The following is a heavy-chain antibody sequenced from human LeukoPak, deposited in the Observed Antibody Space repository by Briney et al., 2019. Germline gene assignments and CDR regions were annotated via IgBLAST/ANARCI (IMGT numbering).Heavy chain of an antibody. D-gene: IGHD3-22*01. CDR3: TRDTHNYVSSSNPPGFDC. CDR2: IKQDGSEK. Sequence: GGSLSLSCAASGFTLSKFWVSWVRQAPGQGREWVANIKQDGSEKYYVDSVKGRFTISRANAKKSLYLQMNSLRTEDTAVYYCTRDTHNYVSSSNPPGFDCWGQGTLVTVSS. CDR1: GFTLSKFW. V-gene: IGHV3-7*01. J-gene: IGHJ4*02.